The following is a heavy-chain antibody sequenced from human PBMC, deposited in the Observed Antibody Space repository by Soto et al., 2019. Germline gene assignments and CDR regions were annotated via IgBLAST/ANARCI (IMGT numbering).Heavy chain of an antibody. V-gene: IGHV4-34*01. CDR1: GGSFSGYY. J-gene: IGHJ4*02. D-gene: IGHD2-15*01. CDR2: INHSGST. CDR3: ARGPLDIVVVVAATYYFDY. Sequence: SETLSLTCAVYGGSFSGYYWSWIRQPPGKGLEWIGEINHSGSTNYNPSLKSRVTISVDTSKNQFSLKLSSVTAADTAVYYCARGPLDIVVVVAATYYFDYWGQGTRGTVSS.